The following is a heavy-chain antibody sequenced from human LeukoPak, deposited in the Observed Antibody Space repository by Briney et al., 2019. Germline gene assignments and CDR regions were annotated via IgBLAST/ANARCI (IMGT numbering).Heavy chain of an antibody. Sequence: GGSLRLSCAASGFTFNTYAMHWVRQVPGKGLEWVAVISYDGSNKYYADSVKGRFTISRDNSKNTLYLQMNSLRAEDTAVYYCARVGTVVHFDYWGQGTLVTVSS. V-gene: IGHV3-30-3*01. CDR2: ISYDGSNK. CDR3: ARVGTVVHFDY. D-gene: IGHD4-23*01. J-gene: IGHJ4*02. CDR1: GFTFNTYA.